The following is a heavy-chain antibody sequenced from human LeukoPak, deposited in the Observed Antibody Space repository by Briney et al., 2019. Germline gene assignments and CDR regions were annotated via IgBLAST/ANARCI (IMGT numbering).Heavy chain of an antibody. V-gene: IGHV3-49*04. CDR3: TRDEKQSYFDTTAFWTLFDY. CDR1: GFTLGDYA. J-gene: IGHJ4*02. D-gene: IGHD3/OR15-3a*01. Sequence: PGGSLRLSCTGSGFTLGDYALRWVRQAPGKGLEWIGSIRSEAYGGSTQYAASVTGRFTISRDDSDDIVYLQMNSLQIDDTAVYYCTRDEKQSYFDTTAFWTLFDYWGQGTLVTVSS. CDR2: IRSEAYGGST.